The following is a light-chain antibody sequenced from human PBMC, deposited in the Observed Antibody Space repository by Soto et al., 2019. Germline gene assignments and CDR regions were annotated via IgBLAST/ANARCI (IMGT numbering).Light chain of an antibody. CDR1: SIDVGGYNY. J-gene: IGLJ2*01. CDR3: CAYAGSYTV. CDR2: DVS. V-gene: IGLV2-11*01. Sequence: QSALTQPRSVSGSPGQSVTISCTGNSIDVGGYNYVSWYQQQPGKAPKLMIYDVSKRPSGVPDRFSGSKSGNTASLTISGLQAEDEADYYCCAYAGSYTVFGGGTKLTVL.